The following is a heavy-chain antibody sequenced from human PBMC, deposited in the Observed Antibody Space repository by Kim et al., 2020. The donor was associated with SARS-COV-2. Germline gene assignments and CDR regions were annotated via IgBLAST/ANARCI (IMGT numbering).Heavy chain of an antibody. D-gene: IGHD3-16*01. CDR3: ARRLVDYVWGTYDL. Sequence: YAQKFKGRVTLTRDTSISTAYMEMNGLTSDDTAVFYCARRLVDYVWGTYDLWGQGTLVTVSS. V-gene: IGHV1-2*02. J-gene: IGHJ5*02.